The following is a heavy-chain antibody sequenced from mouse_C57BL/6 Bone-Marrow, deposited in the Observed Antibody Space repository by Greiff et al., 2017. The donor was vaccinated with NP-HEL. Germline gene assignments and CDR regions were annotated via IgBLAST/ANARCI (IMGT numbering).Heavy chain of an antibody. J-gene: IGHJ4*01. CDR3: ARENYGKNYYAMDY. CDR2: INPSSGYT. D-gene: IGHD2-1*01. CDR1: GYTFTSYT. Sequence: VQLQQSGAELARPGASVKMSCKASGYTFTSYTMHWVKQRPGQGLEWIGYINPSSGYTKYYQKFKDKATLTADKSSSTAYMQLSSLTSEDSAVYDCARENYGKNYYAMDYWGQGTSVTVSS. V-gene: IGHV1-4*01.